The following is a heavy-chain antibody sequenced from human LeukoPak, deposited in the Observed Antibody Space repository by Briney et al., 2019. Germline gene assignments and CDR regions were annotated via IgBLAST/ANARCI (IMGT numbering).Heavy chain of an antibody. CDR3: ARGYPSAHDY. CDR2: SSSSGSII. J-gene: IGHJ4*02. V-gene: IGHV3-48*03. CDR1: GFGFDSFE. D-gene: IGHD5-18*01. Sequence: GGSLRLYCAASGFGFDSFEMHWVRQAPGKGLECISFSSSSGSIIYYADSVKGRVTISRDNAKNSLFLQMHSLRAEDTAVYYCARGYPSAHDYWGQGTLVTVSS.